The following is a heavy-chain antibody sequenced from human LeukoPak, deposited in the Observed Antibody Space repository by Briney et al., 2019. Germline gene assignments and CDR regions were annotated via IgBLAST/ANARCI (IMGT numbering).Heavy chain of an antibody. CDR2: IVASSGST. Sequence: GGSLRLSCAASGFSISNSTMSWVRQAPGKGLEWVSLIVASSGSTFYSDSVKGRFTISRDSSKNTLYLQMNSLSAEEMAVYYCAKEAYDYIEMGYFDYWGQGTLVTVSS. CDR3: AKEAYDYIEMGYFDY. V-gene: IGHV3-23*01. J-gene: IGHJ4*02. D-gene: IGHD5-12*01. CDR1: GFSISNST.